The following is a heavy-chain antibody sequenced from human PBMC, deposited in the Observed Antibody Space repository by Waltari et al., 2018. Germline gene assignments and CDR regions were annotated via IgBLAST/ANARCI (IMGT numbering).Heavy chain of an antibody. CDR1: GLSIGSCG. CDR2: IHFDGGQT. CDR3: AKDAFGNTYLDH. D-gene: IGHD3-10*01. Sequence: QVQLVESGGGVGKPGMSLRLPCAASGLSIGSCGMHWVRQAPGKGLEWVALIHFDGGQTYYGDSVRGRFTISTDNSKNTLYLDMNSLKLNDTAIYYCAKDAFGNTYLDHWGQGTLVTVAS. J-gene: IGHJ4*02. V-gene: IGHV3-30*02.